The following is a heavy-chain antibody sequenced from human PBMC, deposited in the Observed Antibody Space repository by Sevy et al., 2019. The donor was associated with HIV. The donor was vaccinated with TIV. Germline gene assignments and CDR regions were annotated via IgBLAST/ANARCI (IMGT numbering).Heavy chain of an antibody. J-gene: IGHJ5*02. CDR1: GGSFSVYY. V-gene: IGHV4-34*01. Sequence: SETLSLTCAVHGGSFSVYYWNWIRQPPGKGLEWIGEINHSGSTNYNPSLKSRVTISVDTSKNQFSLKLSSVTAADTAVYYCARSPPIVVVPGAPSWFDPWGQGTLVTVSS. CDR2: INHSGST. D-gene: IGHD2-2*01. CDR3: ARSPPIVVVPGAPSWFDP.